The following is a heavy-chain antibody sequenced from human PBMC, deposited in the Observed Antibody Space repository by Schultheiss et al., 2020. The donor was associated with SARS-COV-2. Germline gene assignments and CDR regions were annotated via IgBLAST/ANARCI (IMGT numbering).Heavy chain of an antibody. CDR3: ARKHYDFWSGYYTGNWGPRYYYGMDV. CDR2: IIPIFGTA. V-gene: IGHV1-69*13. Sequence: SVKVSCKASGGTFSSFAISWVRQAPGQGLEWMGGIIPIFGTANYAQKFQGRVTITADESTSTAYMELRSLRSDDTAVYYCARKHYDFWSGYYTGNWGPRYYYGMDVWGQGTTVTVSS. J-gene: IGHJ6*02. D-gene: IGHD3-3*01. CDR1: GGTFSSFA.